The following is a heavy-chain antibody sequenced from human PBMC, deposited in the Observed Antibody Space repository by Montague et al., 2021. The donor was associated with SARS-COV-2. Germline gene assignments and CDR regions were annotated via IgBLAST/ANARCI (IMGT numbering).Heavy chain of an antibody. CDR1: GGSISSSSYY. CDR3: ARSDLSVIVLVVYATRGGYFDL. Sequence: SETLSLTCTVSGGSISSSSYYWGWIRQPPGKGLEWIGSIYYSGSTYYNPSLKSRVTISVDTSKNQFSLKLSSVTAADTAVYYCARSDLSVIVLVVYATRGGYFDLWSRGTLVTVSS. J-gene: IGHJ2*01. V-gene: IGHV4-39*07. D-gene: IGHD2-8*02. CDR2: IYYSGST.